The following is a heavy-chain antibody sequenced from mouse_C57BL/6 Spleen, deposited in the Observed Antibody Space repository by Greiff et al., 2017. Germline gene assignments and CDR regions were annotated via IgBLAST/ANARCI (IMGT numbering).Heavy chain of an antibody. J-gene: IGHJ4*01. CDR2: INYDGSST. CDR3: ARDLGSNWDGAMDY. CDR1: GFTFSDYY. Sequence: EVQVVESEGGLVQPGSSMKLSCTASGFTFSDYYMAWVRQVPEKGLEWVANINYDGSSTYYLDSLKSRFIISRDNAKNILYLQMSSLKSEDTATYYCARDLGSNWDGAMDYWGQGTSVTVSS. D-gene: IGHD4-1*01. V-gene: IGHV5-16*01.